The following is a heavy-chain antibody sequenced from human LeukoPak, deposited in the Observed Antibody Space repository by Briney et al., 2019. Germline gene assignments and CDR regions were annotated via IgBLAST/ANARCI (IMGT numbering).Heavy chain of an antibody. CDR1: GYTFSSCA. D-gene: IGHD3-22*01. V-gene: IGHV7-4-1*02. Sequence: ASVKVSCKASGYTFSSCAINWVRQAPGQGLEYMGWIDTKTGNPTYAQGFTGRFVFSLDTSVSTAYLQISSLKVEDTAVYYCAIHPSDSSGYFSYWGQGALVTVSS. J-gene: IGHJ4*02. CDR3: AIHPSDSSGYFSY. CDR2: IDTKTGNP.